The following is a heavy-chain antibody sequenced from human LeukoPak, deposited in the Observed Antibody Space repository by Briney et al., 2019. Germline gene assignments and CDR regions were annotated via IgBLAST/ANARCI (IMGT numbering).Heavy chain of an antibody. CDR3: ATLTVASSFDY. D-gene: IGHD6-19*01. J-gene: IGHJ4*02. CDR2: ISSRGGTR. V-gene: IGHV3-48*03. Sequence: PGGSLRLSCAASGFAFSVYEMYWVRQAPGKGLEWVSYISSRGGTRYYADSVKGRFTISRDNAKNSLYLQMNSLRAEDTAVYYCATLTVASSFDYWGQGTLVTVSS. CDR1: GFAFSVYE.